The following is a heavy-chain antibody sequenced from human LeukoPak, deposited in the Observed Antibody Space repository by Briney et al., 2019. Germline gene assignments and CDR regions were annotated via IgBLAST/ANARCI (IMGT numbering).Heavy chain of an antibody. CDR1: GYTFTSYD. Sequence: ASVKVSCKASGYTFTSYDINWVRQATGQGLEWMGWMNPNSGNTGYAQKFQGRVTITRNTSISTAYMELSSLRSEGTAVYYCARAARCSGGSCYPLVYWGQGTLVTVSS. J-gene: IGHJ4*02. V-gene: IGHV1-8*03. CDR3: ARAARCSGGSCYPLVY. D-gene: IGHD2-15*01. CDR2: MNPNSGNT.